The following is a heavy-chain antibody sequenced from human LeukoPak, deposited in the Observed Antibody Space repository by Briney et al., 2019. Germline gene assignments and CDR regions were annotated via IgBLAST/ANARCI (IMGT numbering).Heavy chain of an antibody. CDR1: GGSISSNGYY. J-gene: IGHJ4*02. Sequence: SETLSLTCTVSGGSISSNGYYWDWIRQPPGKRLEWIGSIYYSGSTYYNPSLTSRVTISVDTSKNQFSLKLSSVTAADTAVYYCARLLRWVYYFDSWGQGTLVTVSS. CDR2: IYYSGST. CDR3: ARLLRWVYYFDS. V-gene: IGHV4-39*01. D-gene: IGHD2-21*01.